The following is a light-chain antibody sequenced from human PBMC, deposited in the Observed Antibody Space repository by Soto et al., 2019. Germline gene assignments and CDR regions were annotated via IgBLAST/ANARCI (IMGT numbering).Light chain of an antibody. CDR2: EVS. V-gene: IGLV1-40*01. CDR1: SSNIGAGYD. CDR3: SSYTTSSNYV. J-gene: IGLJ1*01. Sequence: QSVLTQPPSVSGAPGQRVTISCTGSSSNIGAGYDVHWYQQLPGKAPKLMIYEVSNRPSGVSNRFSGSKSGNTASLTISGLQAEDEADYYCSSYTTSSNYVFGSGTKVTVL.